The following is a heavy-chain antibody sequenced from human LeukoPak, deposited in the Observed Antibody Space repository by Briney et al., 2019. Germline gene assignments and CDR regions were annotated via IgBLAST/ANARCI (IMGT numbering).Heavy chain of an antibody. D-gene: IGHD6-19*01. CDR2: ISSSGSTI. CDR3: VRDRGSGWYVDY. Sequence: NSGGSLRLSCAASGFTFSDYYMSWIRQAPGKGLEWVSYISSSGSTIYYADSVKGRFTISRDNAKNSLYLQMNSLRAEDTAVYYCVRDRGSGWYVDYWGQGTLVTVSS. V-gene: IGHV3-11*04. J-gene: IGHJ4*02. CDR1: GFTFSDYY.